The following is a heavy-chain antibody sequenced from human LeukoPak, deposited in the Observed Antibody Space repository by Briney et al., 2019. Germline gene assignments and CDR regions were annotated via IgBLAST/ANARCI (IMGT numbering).Heavy chain of an antibody. Sequence: SETLSLTCAVYGGYFSGNHWSWIRQPPGRGLEWIGEINYSGSTNYNPSLKSRVTISADTSKNQFSLKLRSVTAADTAVYYCARRSDRSGSPLRNWGQGTLVTVSS. V-gene: IGHV4-34*01. J-gene: IGHJ4*02. CDR1: GGYFSGNH. CDR3: ARRSDRSGSPLRN. CDR2: INYSGST. D-gene: IGHD3-10*01.